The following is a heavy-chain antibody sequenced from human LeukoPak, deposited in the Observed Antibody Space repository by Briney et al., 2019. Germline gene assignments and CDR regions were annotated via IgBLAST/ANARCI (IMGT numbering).Heavy chain of an antibody. D-gene: IGHD3-22*01. Sequence: PGGSLRLSCAASGFTFDDYAMHWVRQAPGKGLEWVSGISWNSGSIGYADSVKGRFTISRDNAKNSLYLQMNSLRAEDTALYYCAKDISDQYYYDSSGYYESSYYGMDVWGQGTTVTVSS. CDR2: ISWNSGSI. CDR1: GFTFDDYA. J-gene: IGHJ6*02. CDR3: AKDISDQYYYDSSGYYESSYYGMDV. V-gene: IGHV3-9*01.